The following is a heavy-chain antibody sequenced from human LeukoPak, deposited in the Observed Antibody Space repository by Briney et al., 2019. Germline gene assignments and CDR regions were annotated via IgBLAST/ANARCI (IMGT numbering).Heavy chain of an antibody. Sequence: ASVKISCKVSGYTFTDYYMHWVQQAPGKGLEWMGLVDPEDGETIYAEKFQGRVTITADTSTDTAYMELSSLRSEDTAVYYCASNPDYDSSGSPVDYWGQGTLVTVSS. D-gene: IGHD3-22*01. J-gene: IGHJ4*02. V-gene: IGHV1-69-2*01. CDR2: VDPEDGET. CDR1: GYTFTDYY. CDR3: ASNPDYDSSGSPVDY.